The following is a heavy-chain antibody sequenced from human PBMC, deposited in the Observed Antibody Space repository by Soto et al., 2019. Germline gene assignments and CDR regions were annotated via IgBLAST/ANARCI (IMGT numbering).Heavy chain of an antibody. Sequence: QVQLVQSGAEVKKPGSSVKVSCKASGGTFSSYTISWVRQAPGQGLEWMGRIIPILGIANYAQKFQGRVTITAEKTTSTADRELGSVRSEDTAVDYCERRAVAGTASFDYGGQGTLVTVSS. CDR1: GGTFSSYT. D-gene: IGHD6-19*01. J-gene: IGHJ4*02. CDR3: ERRAVAGTASFDY. CDR2: IIPILGIA. V-gene: IGHV1-69*02.